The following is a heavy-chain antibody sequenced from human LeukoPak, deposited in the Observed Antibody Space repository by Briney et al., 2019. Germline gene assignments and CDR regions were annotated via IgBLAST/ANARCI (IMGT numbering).Heavy chain of an antibody. J-gene: IGHJ6*03. V-gene: IGHV3-30*03. Sequence: GTSLRLSCAASGFTFSSYAFYWVRQAPGKGLEWVSSISYDGRNQYYIDSVRGRFTISRDNSKNTLYLQMNSLRDEDTAVYYCATNSGTPPRYMGVWGKGTTVSVSS. D-gene: IGHD1-26*01. CDR3: ATNSGTPPRYMGV. CDR2: ISYDGRNQ. CDR1: GFTFSSYA.